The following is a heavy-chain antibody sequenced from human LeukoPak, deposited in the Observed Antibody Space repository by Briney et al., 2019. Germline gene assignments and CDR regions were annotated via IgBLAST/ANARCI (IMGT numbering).Heavy chain of an antibody. CDR1: GFTFSSYG. CDR3: ASVDFWSGYHFDY. Sequence: GGSLRLSCAASGFTFSSYGVHWVRQAPGKGLEWVAVIWYDGSNKYYADSVKGRFTISRDNSKNTLYLQMNSLRAEDTAVYYCASVDFWSGYHFDYWGQGTLVTVSS. J-gene: IGHJ4*02. V-gene: IGHV3-33*01. D-gene: IGHD3-3*01. CDR2: IWYDGSNK.